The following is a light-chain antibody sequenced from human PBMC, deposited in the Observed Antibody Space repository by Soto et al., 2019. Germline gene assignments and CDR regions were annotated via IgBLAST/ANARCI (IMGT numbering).Light chain of an antibody. CDR1: SSNIGNNY. Sequence: QCVLTQPPSVSAAPGQKVTISCSGSSSNIGNNYVSWYQQLPGTAPKLLIYENNKRPSGIPDRFSGSKSGTSATLGITGLQTGDEADYYCGTWDSSLSVYVFGTGTKLTVL. CDR2: ENN. CDR3: GTWDSSLSVYV. J-gene: IGLJ1*01. V-gene: IGLV1-51*02.